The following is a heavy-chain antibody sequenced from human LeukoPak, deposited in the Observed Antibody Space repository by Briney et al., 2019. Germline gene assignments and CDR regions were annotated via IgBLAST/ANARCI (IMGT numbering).Heavy chain of an antibody. CDR1: GGSISSYY. V-gene: IGHV4-59*01. CDR3: AGVGSIRRNQNWFDP. J-gene: IGHJ5*02. Sequence: SETLSLTCTVSGGSISSYYWSWIRQPPGKGLEWIGYIYYSGSTNYNPSLKSRVTISVDTSKNQFSLKLSSVTAADTAVYYCAGVGSIRRNQNWFDPWGQGTLVTVSS. D-gene: IGHD1-26*01. CDR2: IYYSGST.